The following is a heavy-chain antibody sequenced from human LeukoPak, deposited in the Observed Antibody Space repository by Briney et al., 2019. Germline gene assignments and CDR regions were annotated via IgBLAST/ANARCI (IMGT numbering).Heavy chain of an antibody. J-gene: IGHJ1*01. CDR1: GGSINTYF. CDR3: ARGVTGGWYGDFQH. V-gene: IGHV4-59*01. D-gene: IGHD6-19*01. CDR2: IYYSGST. Sequence: PSETLSLTCTVSGGSINTYFWSWLRQPPGKGLEWIGYIYYSGSTNYNPSLKSRVTISVDTSKNQFSLKLSSVTAADTAVYYCARGVTGGWYGDFQHWGQGTLVTVSS.